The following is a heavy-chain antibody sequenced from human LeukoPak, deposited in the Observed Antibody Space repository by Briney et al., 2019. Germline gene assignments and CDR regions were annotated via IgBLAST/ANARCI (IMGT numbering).Heavy chain of an antibody. CDR2: ISSSSSYI. J-gene: IGHJ4*02. D-gene: IGHD6-19*01. Sequence: GGSLRLSCAASGFTFSSYSMNWVRQAPGKGLEWVSSISSSSSYIYYADSVKGRFTISGDNAKTSLYPQMNSLRAEDTAVYYCARDGIAVATLDYWGQGTLVTVSS. V-gene: IGHV3-21*01. CDR3: ARDGIAVATLDY. CDR1: GFTFSSYS.